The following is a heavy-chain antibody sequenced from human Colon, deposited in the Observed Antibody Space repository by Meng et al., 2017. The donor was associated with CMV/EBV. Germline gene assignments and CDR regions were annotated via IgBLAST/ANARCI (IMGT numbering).Heavy chain of an antibody. CDR1: GFTFSSYA. CDR2: ISSNGGST. D-gene: IGHD3-3*01. J-gene: IGHJ4*02. Sequence: GESLKTSCAASGFTFSSYAMHWVRQAPRKGLEYVSAISSNGGSTYYADSLKGRFTISSDNSKNTLYLQMGSLRAEDMAVYYCAGIYDFWSGYYLDYWGEGTLVTVSS. CDR3: AGIYDFWSGYYLDY. V-gene: IGHV3-64*02.